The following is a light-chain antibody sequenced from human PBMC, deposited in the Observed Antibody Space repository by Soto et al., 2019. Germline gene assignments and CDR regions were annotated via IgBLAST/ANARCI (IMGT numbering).Light chain of an antibody. V-gene: IGLV2-14*01. Sequence: QSALTQPASVSGSPGQSITISCTGTSSDVGGYDYVSWYQQHPGKAPKLMIYDVSNRPSGVSNRFSGSKSDNTASLTISGLQAEDEADYYCSSYSGSNTLVVFDGGTKVTVL. CDR1: SSDVGGYDY. CDR2: DVS. CDR3: SSYSGSNTLVV. J-gene: IGLJ3*02.